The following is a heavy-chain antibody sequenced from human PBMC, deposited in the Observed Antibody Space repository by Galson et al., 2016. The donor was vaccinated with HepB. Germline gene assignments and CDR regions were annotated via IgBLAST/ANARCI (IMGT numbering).Heavy chain of an antibody. CDR3: SRGPSRLLGHYYLDS. Sequence: SETLSLTCAVSGDSIGSTDHYWGWIRQPPGKGLEWIGNFSDSGTTNSGPSLKSRVIISFDTSRNHFSLKLTSVTAADTAVYYCSRGPSRLLGHYYLDSWGQGILVTVSS. CDR1: GDSIGSTDHY. V-gene: IGHV4-39*02. J-gene: IGHJ4*02. CDR2: FSDSGTT. D-gene: IGHD3-10*01.